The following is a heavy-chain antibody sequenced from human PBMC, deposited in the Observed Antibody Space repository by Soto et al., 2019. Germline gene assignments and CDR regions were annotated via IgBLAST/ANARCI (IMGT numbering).Heavy chain of an antibody. V-gene: IGHV3-9*01. CDR3: AKARTRFTIEDFDY. CDR1: GFTFDDYA. CDR2: ISWNSGSI. D-gene: IGHD3-9*01. Sequence: GGSLRLSCAASGFTFDDYAMHWVRQAPGKGLEWVSGISWNSGSIGYADSVKGRFTISRDNSKNTLYLQMNSLRAEDTAVYYCAKARTRFTIEDFDYWGQGTLVTVSS. J-gene: IGHJ4*02.